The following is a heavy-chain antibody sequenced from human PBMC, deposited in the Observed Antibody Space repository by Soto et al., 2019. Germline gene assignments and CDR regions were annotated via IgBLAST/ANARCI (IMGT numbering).Heavy chain of an antibody. Sequence: VQLVESGGGVVQPGRSLRLSCAASGFTFSSYGMHWVRQAPGKGLEWVAVILYDGSNKYYADSVKGRFTISRDNSKNTLYLQMTSLRDEDTAVYYCAKDSRWLHQFEYWGQGTLVTVSS. J-gene: IGHJ4*02. CDR1: GFTFSSYG. D-gene: IGHD5-12*01. V-gene: IGHV3-30*18. CDR2: ILYDGSNK. CDR3: AKDSRWLHQFEY.